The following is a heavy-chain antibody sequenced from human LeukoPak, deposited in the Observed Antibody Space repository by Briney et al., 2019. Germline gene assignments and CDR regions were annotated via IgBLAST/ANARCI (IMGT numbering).Heavy chain of an antibody. V-gene: IGHV3-7*04. D-gene: IGHD2-8*01. CDR2: IKQDGSEK. CDR3: SRDSDTDGFGAFDI. CDR1: GFTFSSYA. Sequence: GGSLRLSCAASGFTFSSYAIHWVRQAPGKGLEWVANIKQDGSEKYYVDSLRGRFTISRDNAKNSVYLQMDSLRAEDTALYYCSRDSDTDGFGAFDIWGQGTMVTVSS. J-gene: IGHJ3*02.